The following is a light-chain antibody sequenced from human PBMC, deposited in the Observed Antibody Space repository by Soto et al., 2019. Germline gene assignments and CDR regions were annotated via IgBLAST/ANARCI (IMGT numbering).Light chain of an antibody. CDR3: AVWDDSLNGLGV. J-gene: IGLJ3*02. V-gene: IGLV1-44*01. Sequence: QSALTQPPSASGTPGQRVIISCSGSSSNIGRDTVNWYRQFPGTAPKLLIYSNNQRPSGVPDRFSGSKSGTSASLAISGLQSEDEADYYCAVWDDSLNGLGVFGGGTKLTVL. CDR1: SSNIGRDT. CDR2: SNN.